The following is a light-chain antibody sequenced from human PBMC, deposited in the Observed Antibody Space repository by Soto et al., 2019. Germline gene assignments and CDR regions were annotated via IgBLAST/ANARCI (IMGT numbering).Light chain of an antibody. CDR3: AAWDDSLSGVV. V-gene: IGLV1-47*01. CDR1: SSNIGSKY. CDR2: RDN. J-gene: IGLJ2*01. Sequence: QSVLTQSPSASGAPGQRVIISCSGSSSNIGSKYVYWYQQLPGTAPKLLIYRDNQRRSGVPDRFSGSKSGTSASLAISGLRSEDEADYYCAAWDDSLSGVVFGGGTKLTVL.